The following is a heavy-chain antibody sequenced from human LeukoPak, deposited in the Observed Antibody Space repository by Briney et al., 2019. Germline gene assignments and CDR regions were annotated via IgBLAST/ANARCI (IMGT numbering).Heavy chain of an antibody. CDR3: AKLPVYYDSGSFIDY. V-gene: IGHV4-30-2*01. D-gene: IGHD3-10*01. J-gene: IGHJ4*02. Sequence: SETLSLTCTVSGGSISSGGYYWSWIRQPPGKGLEWIVYIYHSGSTYYNPSLKSRVTISVDRSKNQFSLQLNSVTPEDTAVYYCAKLPVYYDSGSFIDYWGQGTLVTVSS. CDR1: GGSISSGGYY. CDR2: IYHSGST.